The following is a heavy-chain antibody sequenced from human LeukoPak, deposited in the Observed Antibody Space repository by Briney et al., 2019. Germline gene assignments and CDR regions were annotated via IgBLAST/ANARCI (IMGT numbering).Heavy chain of an antibody. CDR1: GYTFTSFG. Sequence: RASVKVSCKASGYTFTSFGITWVRQAPGQGLEWMGWLSAYNGNTNYAQKLQGRVTMTTDTSTSTAYMELRSLRSDDTAVYYCARGRVAAAGTYYYYGMDVWGQGTTVTVSS. CDR3: ARGRVAAAGTYYYYGMDV. J-gene: IGHJ6*02. V-gene: IGHV1-18*01. CDR2: LSAYNGNT. D-gene: IGHD6-13*01.